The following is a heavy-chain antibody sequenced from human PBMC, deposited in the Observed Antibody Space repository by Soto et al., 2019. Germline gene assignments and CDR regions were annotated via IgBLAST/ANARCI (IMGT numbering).Heavy chain of an antibody. Sequence: QVQLVESGGGVVQSGRSLRLSCAASGFTFSTYGMHWVRQAPGKGLEWVAVISYDGSNKYYADSVKGRFTISRDNSKDTLFLQMNSLRAEDTAVYYCAKIIRRYGSGYDYCGQGTLVTVSP. V-gene: IGHV3-30*18. CDR1: GFTFSTYG. J-gene: IGHJ4*02. CDR2: ISYDGSNK. D-gene: IGHD3-10*01. CDR3: AKIIRRYGSGYDY.